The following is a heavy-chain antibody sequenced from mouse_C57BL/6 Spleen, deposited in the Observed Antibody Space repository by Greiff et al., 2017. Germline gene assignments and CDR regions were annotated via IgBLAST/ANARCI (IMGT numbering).Heavy chain of an antibody. D-gene: IGHD2-3*01. Sequence: VQRVESGAELARPGASVKLSCKASGYTFTSYGISWVKQRTGQGLEWIGEIYPRSGNTYYNEKFKGKAKLTADKSSSTAYMELRSLTSEDSAVYFCARWGDGSYYAMDYWGQGTSVTVSS. CDR2: IYPRSGNT. CDR3: ARWGDGSYYAMDY. CDR1: GYTFTSYG. J-gene: IGHJ4*01. V-gene: IGHV1-81*01.